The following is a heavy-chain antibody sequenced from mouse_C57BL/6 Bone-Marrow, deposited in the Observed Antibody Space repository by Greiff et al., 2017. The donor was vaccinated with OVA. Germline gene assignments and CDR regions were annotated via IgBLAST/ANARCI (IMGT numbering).Heavy chain of an antibody. V-gene: IGHV5-12*01. Sequence: EVKLVESGGGLVQPGGSLKLSCAASGFTFSDYYMYWVRQTPEKRLEWVAYISNGGGSTYYPDTVKGRFTISRDNAKNTLYLQMSRLKSEDTAMYYCARDGFSWFAYWGQGTLVTVSA. CDR3: ARDGFSWFAY. D-gene: IGHD2-3*01. CDR2: ISNGGGST. J-gene: IGHJ3*01. CDR1: GFTFSDYY.